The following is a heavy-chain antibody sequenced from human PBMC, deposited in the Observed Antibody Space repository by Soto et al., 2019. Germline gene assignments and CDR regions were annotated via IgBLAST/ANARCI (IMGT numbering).Heavy chain of an antibody. D-gene: IGHD2-21*02. CDR1: ADIFNNYY. CDR2: MTPSDGST. J-gene: IGHJ3*02. Sequence: ASVKVSCKTSADIFNNYYMHWVRQAPGQGLEWTGVMTPSDGSTNYAQSFQGRVTMTRDTSTRTVYVELSSLRSEDTAVYYCAKHCGGDCSNGFDIWGQGTKVTVSS. CDR3: AKHCGGDCSNGFDI. V-gene: IGHV1-46*02.